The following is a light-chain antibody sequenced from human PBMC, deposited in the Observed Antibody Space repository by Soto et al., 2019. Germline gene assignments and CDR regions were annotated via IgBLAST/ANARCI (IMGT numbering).Light chain of an antibody. CDR3: QQYNSYSRLT. CDR1: QSISSW. Sequence: DIQMTQSPSTLSASVGDRVTITGRASQSISSWLAWYQQKPGKAPKLLIYDASSLESGVPSRFSGSGSGTEFTLTISSLQPDDFATYYCQQYNSYSRLTFGGGTKVDIK. CDR2: DAS. J-gene: IGKJ4*01. V-gene: IGKV1-5*01.